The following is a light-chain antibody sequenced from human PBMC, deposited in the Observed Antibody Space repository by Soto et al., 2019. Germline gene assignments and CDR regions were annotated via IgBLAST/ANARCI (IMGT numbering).Light chain of an antibody. CDR3: QHYNNWPPWT. J-gene: IGKJ1*01. CDR2: GAS. V-gene: IGKV3-15*01. Sequence: EIVMTQSPATLSVSPGERATLSCRASQSVSSNLAWYQQKPGQAPRLLIYGASTRATGIPARFSDSGSGTEFTLTISSLQSEDFAVYYCQHYNNWPPWTFGQGTKVDIK. CDR1: QSVSSN.